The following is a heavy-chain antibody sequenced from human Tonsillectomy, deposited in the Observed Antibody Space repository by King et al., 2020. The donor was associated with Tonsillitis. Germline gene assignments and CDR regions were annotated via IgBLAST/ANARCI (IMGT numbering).Heavy chain of an antibody. J-gene: IGHJ3*02. V-gene: IGHV4-61*02. D-gene: IGHD3-3*01. CDR2: IYTSGST. CDR3: AREAKVAYDFWSGYYAFDI. CDR1: GGSISSGSYY. Sequence: VQLQESGPGLVKPSQTLSLTCTVSGGSISSGSYYWRWIRQPAGKGLEWIGRIYTSGSTNYNPSLKSRVTMSVDTSKNQFSLKLSSVTAADTAVYYCAREAKVAYDFWSGYYAFDIWGQGTMVTVSS.